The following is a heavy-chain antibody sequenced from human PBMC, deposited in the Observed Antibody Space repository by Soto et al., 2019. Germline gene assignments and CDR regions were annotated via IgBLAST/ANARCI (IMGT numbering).Heavy chain of an antibody. CDR3: ARDELPSGGMDV. J-gene: IGHJ6*02. CDR1: GGSISSGDYY. CDR2: IYYSGST. D-gene: IGHD3-10*01. Sequence: SETLSLTCTVSGGSISSGDYYWSWIRQPPGKGLEWIGYIYYSGSTYYNPSLKSRVTISVDTSKNQFSLKLSSVTAADTAVYYCARDELPSGGMDVWGQGTTVTVSS. V-gene: IGHV4-30-4*01.